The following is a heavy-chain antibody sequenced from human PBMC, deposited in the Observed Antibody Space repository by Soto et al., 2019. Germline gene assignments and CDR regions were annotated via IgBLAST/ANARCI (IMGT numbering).Heavy chain of an antibody. Sequence: ASVKVSCKASGYTFTSYDINWVRQATGQGLEWMGRINPNSGNTAYAQKFQGRVTMTRNTSKNTLYLQMNSLRAEDTAVYYCARSPVPGMDVWGQGTTVTVSS. CDR1: GYTFTSYD. D-gene: IGHD4-17*01. V-gene: IGHV1-8*01. CDR2: INPNSGNT. J-gene: IGHJ6*02. CDR3: ARSPVPGMDV.